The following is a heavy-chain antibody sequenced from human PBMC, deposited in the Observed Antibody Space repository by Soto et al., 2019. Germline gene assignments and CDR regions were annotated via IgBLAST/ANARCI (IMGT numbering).Heavy chain of an antibody. CDR3: ARGRLLTTMARGVISDNWFDP. D-gene: IGHD3-10*01. J-gene: IGHJ5*02. Sequence: ASVKVSCKASGYTFTSYDINWVRQATGQGLEWMGWMNPNSGNTGYAQKFQGRVTMTWNTTISKAYMELSSLKSEDTAVYYFARGRLLTTMARGVISDNWFDPWGQGTLVTVSS. CDR2: MNPNSGNT. CDR1: GYTFTSYD. V-gene: IGHV1-8*01.